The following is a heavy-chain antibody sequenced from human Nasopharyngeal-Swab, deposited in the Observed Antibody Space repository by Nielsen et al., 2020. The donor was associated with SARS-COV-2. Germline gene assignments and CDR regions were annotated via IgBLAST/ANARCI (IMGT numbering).Heavy chain of an antibody. CDR1: GYTFNNYY. Sequence: ASVKVSCNASGYTFNNYYIHWVRQAPGQGLEWMGMINPGSGGTTYAQKFQGRVTMTRDTSTSTVFMDLSSLRSEDTAVYYCARRGRCSGSSCDMDVWGQGTTVTDSS. CDR2: INPGSGGT. CDR3: ARRGRCSGSSCDMDV. V-gene: IGHV1-46*02. D-gene: IGHD2-2*01. J-gene: IGHJ6*02.